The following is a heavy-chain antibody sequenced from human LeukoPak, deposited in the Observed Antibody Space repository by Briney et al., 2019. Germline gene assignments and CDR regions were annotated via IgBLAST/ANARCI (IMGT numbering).Heavy chain of an antibody. CDR3: AKGRRYSSSPDVFDI. D-gene: IGHD6-6*01. V-gene: IGHV3-23*01. CDR2: ISGSGGST. Sequence: PGGSLRLSCAASGFTFSSYAMSWVRQAPGKGLEWVSAISGSGGSTFYADSVKGRFTISRDNSRNTLYVQMNSLSAEDTAVYYCAKGRRYSSSPDVFDIWGQGTMVTVSS. CDR1: GFTFSSYA. J-gene: IGHJ3*02.